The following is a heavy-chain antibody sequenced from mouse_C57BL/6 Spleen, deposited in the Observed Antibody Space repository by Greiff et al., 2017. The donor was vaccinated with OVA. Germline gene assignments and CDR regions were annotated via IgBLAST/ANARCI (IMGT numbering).Heavy chain of an antibody. CDR1: GYAFSSSW. V-gene: IGHV1-82*01. J-gene: IGHJ2*01. Sequence: VQLQQSGPELVKPGASVKISCKASGYAFSSSWMNWVKQRPGKGLEWIGRIYPGDGDTNYNGKFKGKATLTADKSSSTAYMQLSSLTSEDSAVYFCAPIYYDYDGGYFDYWGQGTTLTVSS. D-gene: IGHD2-4*01. CDR2: IYPGDGDT. CDR3: APIYYDYDGGYFDY.